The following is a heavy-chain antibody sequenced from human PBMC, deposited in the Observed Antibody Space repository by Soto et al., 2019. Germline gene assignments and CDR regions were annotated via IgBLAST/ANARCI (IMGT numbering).Heavy chain of an antibody. CDR2: ISSSGSTI. CDR1: GFTFSSYE. V-gene: IGHV3-48*03. CDR3: ARANDYLDY. J-gene: IGHJ4*02. Sequence: GGSLRLSCAASGFTFSSYEMNWVRQAPGKGLEWVSYISSSGSTIYYADSVKGRFTISRDNAKNSLYLQMNSLRAEDTAVYYCARANDYLDYWGQGTLVTVSS.